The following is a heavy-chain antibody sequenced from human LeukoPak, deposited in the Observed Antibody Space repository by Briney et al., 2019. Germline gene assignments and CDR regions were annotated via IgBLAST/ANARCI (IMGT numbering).Heavy chain of an antibody. D-gene: IGHD6-19*01. J-gene: IGHJ5*02. CDR3: ARDSAGFDH. CDR1: GFTFSSYS. Sequence: GGSLRLSCAASGFTFSSYSMNWVRQAPGKGLEWVSYITTSSSTIYYADSVKGRFTISRDNAKNSLYLQMNSLRAEDTAVYYCARDSAGFDHWGQGTLVTVSS. CDR2: ITTSSSTI. V-gene: IGHV3-48*04.